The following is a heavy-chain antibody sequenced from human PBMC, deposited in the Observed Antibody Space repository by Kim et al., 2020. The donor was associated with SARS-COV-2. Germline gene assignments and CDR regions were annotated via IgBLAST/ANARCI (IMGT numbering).Heavy chain of an antibody. CDR3: ARQVAGIRYWEVGPYYYYGMDV. CDR2: IYYSGST. Sequence: SETLSLTCTVSGGSISSSSYYWGWIRQPPGKGLEWIGSIYYSGSTYYNPSLKSRVTISVDTSKNQFSLKLSSVTAADTAVYYCARQVAGIRYWEVGPYYYYGMDVWGQGTTVTVSS. V-gene: IGHV4-39*01. J-gene: IGHJ6*02. D-gene: IGHD6-19*01. CDR1: GGSISSSSYY.